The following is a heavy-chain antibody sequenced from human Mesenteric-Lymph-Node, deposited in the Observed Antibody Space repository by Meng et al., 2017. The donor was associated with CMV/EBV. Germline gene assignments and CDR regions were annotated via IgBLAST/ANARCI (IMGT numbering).Heavy chain of an antibody. CDR2: ISAYNGNT. CDR1: GYTFTSYG. CDR3: ARVIPRDYSNHPFDY. J-gene: IGHJ4*02. V-gene: IGHV1-18*01. Sequence: ASVKVSCKASGYTFTSYGISWVRQAPGQGLEWMGWISAYNGNTNYAQKLQGRVTMTTDTSTSTAYMEVRSLRSEDTAVYYCARVIPRDYSNHPFDYWGQGTLVTVSS. D-gene: IGHD4-11*01.